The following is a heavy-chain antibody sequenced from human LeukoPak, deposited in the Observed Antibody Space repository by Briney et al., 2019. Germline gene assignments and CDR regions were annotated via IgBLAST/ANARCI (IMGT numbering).Heavy chain of an antibody. J-gene: IGHJ5*02. CDR1: GDTFSSYT. Sequence: GASVKVSCKASGDTFSSYTISWVRQAPGQGLEWMGRIIPVLGRANYAQKFQGRVTMTRDTSISTAYMELSSLRSDDTAFYYCARAPPNSGSYYRLHSWFDPWGQGALVTVSS. CDR3: ARAPPNSGSYYRLHSWFDP. V-gene: IGHV1-69*08. D-gene: IGHD3-10*01. CDR2: IIPVLGRA.